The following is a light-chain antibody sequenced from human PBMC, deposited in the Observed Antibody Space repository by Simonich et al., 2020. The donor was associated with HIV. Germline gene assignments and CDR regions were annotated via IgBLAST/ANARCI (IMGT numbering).Light chain of an antibody. CDR1: QGISNS. V-gene: IGKV1-NL1*01. CDR2: AAS. J-gene: IGKJ2*01. Sequence: DIQMTQSPSSLSASVGDRVTINCLASQGISNSLACFQQKPGKSPKLLLYAASRLESGGPSRFSGSGSGTDYTLTISSLQPEDFATYYCQQYYSTPPSFGQGTKLEIK. CDR3: QQYYSTPPS.